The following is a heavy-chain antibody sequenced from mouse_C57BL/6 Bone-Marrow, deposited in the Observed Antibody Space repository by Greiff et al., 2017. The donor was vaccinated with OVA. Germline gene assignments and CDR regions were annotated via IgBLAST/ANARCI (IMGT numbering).Heavy chain of an antibody. CDR3: VRRKLSYFDV. J-gene: IGHJ1*03. CDR1: GFSFNTYA. CDR2: IRSKSNNYAT. Sequence: GGGLVQPKGSLKLSCAASGFSFNTYAMNWVRQAPGKGLEWVARIRSKSNNYATYYADSVKDRFTISRDDSESMLYLQMNNLKTEDTAMYYCVRRKLSYFDVWGTGTTVTVSS. V-gene: IGHV10-1*01. D-gene: IGHD1-3*01.